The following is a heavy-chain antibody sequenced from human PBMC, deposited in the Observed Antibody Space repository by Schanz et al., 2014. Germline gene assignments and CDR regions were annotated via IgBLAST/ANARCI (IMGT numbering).Heavy chain of an antibody. Sequence: QVQLVESGGGVVQPGRSLRLSCAASGFTISGSAMHWVRQAPGKGLEWVSIISHDGMTKYYAASVRGRFTISRDNSKNTVYLQMNSLRSEDTAVYYCTRDRGALINHNDALDLWGQGTMVSVSS. D-gene: IGHD3-16*01. CDR3: TRDRGALINHNDALDL. CDR2: ISHDGMTK. V-gene: IGHV3-30*04. J-gene: IGHJ3*01. CDR1: GFTISGSA.